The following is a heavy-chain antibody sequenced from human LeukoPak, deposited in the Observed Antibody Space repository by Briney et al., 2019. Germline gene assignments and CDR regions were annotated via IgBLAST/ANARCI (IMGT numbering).Heavy chain of an antibody. Sequence: ASVKVSCKASGGTFSSYAISWVRQAPGQGPEWMGGIIPIFGTANYAQKFQGKVTITADESTSTAYMELSSLRSEDTAVYYCARAYCGGDCYSYFQHWGQGTLVTVSS. J-gene: IGHJ1*01. CDR2: IIPIFGTA. V-gene: IGHV1-69*13. D-gene: IGHD2-21*02. CDR3: ARAYCGGDCYSYFQH. CDR1: GGTFSSYA.